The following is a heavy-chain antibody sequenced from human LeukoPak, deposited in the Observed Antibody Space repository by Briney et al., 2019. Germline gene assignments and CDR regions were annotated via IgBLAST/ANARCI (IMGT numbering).Heavy chain of an antibody. V-gene: IGHV1-2*02. Sequence: GASVKVSCKASGYTFTGYYMHWVRQAPGQGLEWMGWINPNSGGTNYAQKFQGRVTKTRDTSISTAYMELSRLRSDDTAVYYCARTEWLQLVGFDYWGQGTLVTVSS. CDR1: GYTFTGYY. CDR3: ARTEWLQLVGFDY. D-gene: IGHD5-18*01. CDR2: INPNSGGT. J-gene: IGHJ4*02.